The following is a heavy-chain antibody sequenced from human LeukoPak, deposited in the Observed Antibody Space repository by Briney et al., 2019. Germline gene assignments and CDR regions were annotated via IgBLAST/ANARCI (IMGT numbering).Heavy chain of an antibody. CDR1: GFTFSSSA. CDR2: ISASGGST. J-gene: IGHJ4*02. V-gene: IGHV3-23*01. CDR3: AKTSGGNY. Sequence: GGSLRLSCAASGFTFSSSAMSWVRQVPGKGLEWASGISASGGSTYYADSVRGRFTISRDNSKNTLYVQMNSLRAEDTAVYYCAKTSGGNYWGQGTLVTVSS. D-gene: IGHD4-23*01.